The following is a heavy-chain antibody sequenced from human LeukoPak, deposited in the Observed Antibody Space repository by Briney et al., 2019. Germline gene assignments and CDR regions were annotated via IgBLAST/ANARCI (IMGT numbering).Heavy chain of an antibody. CDR2: IYYSGST. CDR3: ARDLPYGSGSYPDY. D-gene: IGHD3-10*01. Sequence: SETLSLTCTVSGGSISSYYWSWIRQPPGKGLEWIGYIYYSGSTNYNPSLKSRVTISVDTSKNQFSLKLSSVTAADTAVYYCARDLPYGSGSYPDYWGQGTLVTVSS. CDR1: GGSISSYY. J-gene: IGHJ4*02. V-gene: IGHV4-59*12.